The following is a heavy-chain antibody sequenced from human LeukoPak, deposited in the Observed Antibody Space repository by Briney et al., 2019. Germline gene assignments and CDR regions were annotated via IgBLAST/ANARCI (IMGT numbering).Heavy chain of an antibody. CDR2: IKEDGSEK. CDR1: GFIFTDYW. V-gene: IGHV3-7*01. D-gene: IGHD2-2*01. J-gene: IGHJ1*01. Sequence: GGSLRLSCAASGFIFTDYWMYWVRQAPGRGLAWVANIKEDGSEKNYVDSAKGRSTISRDNAKNSLYLQMNSLRAEDTAVYYCATYSSSNGREFQYWGQGTLVTVSS. CDR3: ATYSSSNGREFQY.